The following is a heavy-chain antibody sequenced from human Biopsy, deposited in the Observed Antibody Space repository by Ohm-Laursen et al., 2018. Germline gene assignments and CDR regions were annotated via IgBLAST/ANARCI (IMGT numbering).Heavy chain of an antibody. CDR3: AKYQHPATATSILDY. D-gene: IGHD4-17*01. CDR1: GFDFRNYD. CDR2: LAFSSGRT. Sequence: SLRLSCSASGFDFRNYDLAWIRQAPGKGLEWVASLAFSSGRTYYADSVKGRFTISRDDSQNTLYLQMDSLRVADTAVYHCAKYQHPATATSILDYWGQGALVTVSS. J-gene: IGHJ4*02. V-gene: IGHV3-23*01.